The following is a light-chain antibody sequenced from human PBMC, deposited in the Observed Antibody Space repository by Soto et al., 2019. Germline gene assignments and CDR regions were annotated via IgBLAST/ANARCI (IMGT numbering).Light chain of an antibody. J-gene: IGKJ5*01. Sequence: EIVMTQSPATLSVSPGERVTLSCRASQSVSSNLAWYQQKPGQAPRLLIYGASTRATGIPARFSGSGSGTEFTLTISSLQSEDFAIYYCQQYNNYSSCTFGQGTRLEIK. CDR2: GAS. V-gene: IGKV3-15*01. CDR3: QQYNNYSSCT. CDR1: QSVSSN.